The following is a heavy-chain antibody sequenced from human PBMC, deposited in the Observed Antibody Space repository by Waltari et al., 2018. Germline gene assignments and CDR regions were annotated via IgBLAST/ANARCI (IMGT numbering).Heavy chain of an antibody. CDR2: INHRVIT. CDR3: AASIFGEPNDY. CDR1: GGSFSGYY. J-gene: IGHJ4*02. V-gene: IGHV4-34*01. D-gene: IGHD3-3*01. Sequence: QVQLQQWGAGLLKPSETLSLTCAVYGGSFSGYYWSWIRQPPGKGLEWIGEINHRVITNYNPSLKSRVTISVDTSKNQFSLKLSSVTAADTAVYYCAASIFGEPNDYWGQGTLVTVSS.